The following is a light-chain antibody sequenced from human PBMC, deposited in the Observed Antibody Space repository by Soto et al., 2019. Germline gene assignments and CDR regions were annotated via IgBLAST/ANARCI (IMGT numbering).Light chain of an antibody. J-gene: IGKJ5*01. CDR2: DAS. CDR1: QSVSSY. CDR3: QQRSNWPIT. Sequence: EIVLTQSPATLSLSPGERATLSCRASQSVSSYLAWYQKKTGQAPRLLIYDASNRATGIPARLSGSGYGTDLTITISSIETEDFEVYYCQQRSNWPITFGQGTRLEIK. V-gene: IGKV3-11*01.